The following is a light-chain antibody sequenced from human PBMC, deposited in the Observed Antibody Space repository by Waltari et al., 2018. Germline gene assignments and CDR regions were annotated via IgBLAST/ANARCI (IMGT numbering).Light chain of an antibody. Sequence: DIVMTLSPDSLAVSLGERATINCKSSQNVLYSSNNKNYLAWYQQKPGQSPNLLIYWASTRESGVPDRFSGSGSGTDFTLTISSLQAEDVAVYYCQQYYSTPYTFGQGTKLEIK. CDR1: QNVLYSSNNKNY. J-gene: IGKJ2*01. CDR2: WAS. V-gene: IGKV4-1*01. CDR3: QQYYSTPYT.